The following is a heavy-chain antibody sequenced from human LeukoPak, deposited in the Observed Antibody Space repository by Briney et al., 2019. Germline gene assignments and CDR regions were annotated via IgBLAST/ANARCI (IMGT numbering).Heavy chain of an antibody. CDR2: INQGGSEK. CDR1: GFTFGIYR. D-gene: IGHD1-26*01. J-gene: IGHJ4*02. CDR3: ARGDRVGVTTGHFDY. Sequence: GGSLRLSCAASGFTFGIYRMTWVRQAPGKGLEWVATINQGGSEKYYMDSVKGRFTISRDNAKNSLFLQMNSLRAEDTAVYYCARGDRVGVTTGHFDYWGQGTLVTVSS. V-gene: IGHV3-7*03.